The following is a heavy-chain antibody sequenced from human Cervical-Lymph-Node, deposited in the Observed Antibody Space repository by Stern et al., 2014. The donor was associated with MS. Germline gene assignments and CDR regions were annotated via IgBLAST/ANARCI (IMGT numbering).Heavy chain of an antibody. Sequence: VQLLESGAEVKKPGASVQLCCKASGYTLTTYHMHWVRQAPGQGLEWMGAINPSGGDTTYAQRFQGRVTMTRDKSTNTIYMELSSLRSEDSAMYYCARALSSGLWYFDCWGQGTLVTVSS. V-gene: IGHV1-46*01. J-gene: IGHJ4*02. D-gene: IGHD6-19*01. CDR2: INPSGGDT. CDR3: ARALSSGLWYFDC. CDR1: GYTLTTYH.